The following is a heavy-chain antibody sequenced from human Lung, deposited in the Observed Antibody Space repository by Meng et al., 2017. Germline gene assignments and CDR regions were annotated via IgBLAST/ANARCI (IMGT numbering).Heavy chain of an antibody. V-gene: IGHV4-34*01. CDR1: GGSFSDYY. Sequence: QLKLHHWGAGLLKPSETLSLTCVVSGGSFSDYYWSWIRQPPGKGLEWIGEINHSGSTNYNPSLESRATISVDTSQNNLSLKLSSVTAADSAVYYCARGPTTMAHDFDYWGQGTLVTVSS. D-gene: IGHD4-11*01. CDR3: ARGPTTMAHDFDY. CDR2: INHSGST. J-gene: IGHJ4*02.